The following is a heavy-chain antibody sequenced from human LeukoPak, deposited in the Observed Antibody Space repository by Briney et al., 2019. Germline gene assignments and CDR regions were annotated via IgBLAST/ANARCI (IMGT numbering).Heavy chain of an antibody. V-gene: IGHV3-30-3*01. CDR2: ISYDGSNK. CDR3: ARETYYYDSSGLTFDY. CDR1: GFTSSSYA. Sequence: PGGSLRLSCAASGFTSSSYAMHWVRQAPGKGLEWVAVISYDGSNKYYADSVKGRFTISRDNSKNTLYLQMNSLRAEDTAVYYCARETYYYDSSGLTFDYWGQGTLVTVSS. J-gene: IGHJ4*02. D-gene: IGHD3-22*01.